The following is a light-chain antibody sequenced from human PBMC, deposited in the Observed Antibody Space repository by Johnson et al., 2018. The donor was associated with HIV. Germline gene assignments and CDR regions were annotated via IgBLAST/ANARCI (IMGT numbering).Light chain of an antibody. CDR1: CSNIGNNY. J-gene: IGLJ1*01. Sequence: QSVLTQPPSVSAAPGQKVTISCSGSCSNIGNNYVSWYQQLPGTVPKLLIYDNNKRPSGIPDRFSGSKSGTSATLGITGLQTGDEADYYCGTWDSSLSVFYVFGTGTKVTVL. CDR3: GTWDSSLSVFYV. CDR2: DNN. V-gene: IGLV1-51*01.